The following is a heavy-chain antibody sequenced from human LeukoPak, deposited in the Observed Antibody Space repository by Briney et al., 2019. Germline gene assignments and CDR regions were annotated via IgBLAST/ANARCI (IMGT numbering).Heavy chain of an antibody. CDR1: GYIFTSYY. J-gene: IGHJ4*02. V-gene: IGHV1-46*01. CDR2: INPSGGSI. CDR3: ARSSGWKYNIDY. Sequence: ASVKVSCKASGYIFTSYYMYWVRQAPGQGLEWMGIINPSGGSIRYAQKFQGRVTMTRDTSISTAYMELSRLRSDDTAMYYCARSSGWKYNIDYWGQGTLVTVSS. D-gene: IGHD6-19*01.